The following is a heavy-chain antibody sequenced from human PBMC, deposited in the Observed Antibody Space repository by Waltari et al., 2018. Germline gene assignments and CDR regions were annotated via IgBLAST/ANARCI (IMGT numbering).Heavy chain of an antibody. J-gene: IGHJ6*02. CDR1: GFRFGNYW. V-gene: IGHV3-74*01. D-gene: IGHD3-10*01. CDR3: ARLAPRTYRSPVPGRHYYYGMDV. Sequence: EEQLLESGGGLVQPGDSLRLSCAASGFRFGNYWMNWVRQAPGKGLVWVERSSKDWASISYEDSVKGRFTISRDNAKNTLYLQMKRLRAEDTAVYYCARLAPRTYRSPVPGRHYYYGMDVWGQGTTVTVSS. CDR2: SSKDWASI.